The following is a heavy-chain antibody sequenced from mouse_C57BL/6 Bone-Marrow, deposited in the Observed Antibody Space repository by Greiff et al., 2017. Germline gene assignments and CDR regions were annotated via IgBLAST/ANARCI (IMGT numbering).Heavy chain of an antibody. V-gene: IGHV1-64*01. CDR2: IHPISGST. J-gene: IGHJ4*01. CDR3: AREGRWDGAMDY. D-gene: IGHD4-1*01. Sequence: VQLQQPGAELVKPGASVKLSCKASGYTFTSSWMHWVKQRPGQGLEWIGMIHPISGSTNYNEKLKSKATLTVDKSSSTAYMLLSSRTSEDAAVFYCAREGRWDGAMDYWGQGTAVTVSA. CDR1: GYTFTSSW.